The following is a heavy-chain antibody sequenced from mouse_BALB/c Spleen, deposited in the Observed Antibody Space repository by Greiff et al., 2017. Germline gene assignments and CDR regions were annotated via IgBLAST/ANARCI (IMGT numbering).Heavy chain of an antibody. J-gene: IGHJ4*01. D-gene: IGHD1-2*01. CDR1: GFSLTSYG. Sequence: QVQLKESGPGLVQPSQSLSITCPASGFSLTSYGVHWVRQSPGKGLEWLGAIWSGGSTDYNAAFISRLSICKDNSKSHVFFKMNSLQANDTAIYYCARSVLRLHWAMDYWGQGTSVTVSS. V-gene: IGHV2-2*02. CDR3: ARSVLRLHWAMDY. CDR2: IWSGGST.